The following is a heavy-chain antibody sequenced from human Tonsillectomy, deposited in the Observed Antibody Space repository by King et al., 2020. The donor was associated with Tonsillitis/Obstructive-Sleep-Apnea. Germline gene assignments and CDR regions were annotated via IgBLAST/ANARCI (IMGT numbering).Heavy chain of an antibody. CDR3: TREYRFLEWLSEYCFYY. CDR1: GFTFSDYY. V-gene: IGHV3-11*01. J-gene: IGHJ4*02. D-gene: IGHD3-3*01. Sequence: VQLVESGGGLVKPGGSLRLSCAASGFTFSDYYMSWIRQAPGKGLEWVSYISSSGSTIYYADSVKGRFTISRDNAKNSLYLQMSSLRAEDTAVYYCTREYRFLEWLSEYCFYYWCQGTLVTVSS. CDR2: ISSSGSTI.